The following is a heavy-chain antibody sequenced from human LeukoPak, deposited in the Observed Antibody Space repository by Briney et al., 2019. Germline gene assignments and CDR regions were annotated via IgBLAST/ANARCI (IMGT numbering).Heavy chain of an antibody. J-gene: IGHJ4*02. Sequence: SETLSLTCTVSGGSISSSSYYWGWIRQPPGKGLEWIGSIYYSGSTYYNPSLKSRVTISVDTSKNQFSLKLSSVTAADTAVYYCARQGRYYDSGGYPDYWGQETLVTVSS. CDR3: ARQGRYYDSGGYPDY. V-gene: IGHV4-39*01. CDR1: GGSISSSSYY. D-gene: IGHD3-22*01. CDR2: IYYSGST.